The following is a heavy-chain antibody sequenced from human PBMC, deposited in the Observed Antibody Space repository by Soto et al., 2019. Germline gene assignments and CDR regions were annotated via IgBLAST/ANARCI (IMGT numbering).Heavy chain of an antibody. D-gene: IGHD5-12*01. CDR3: ARHRNSGYGHPTFDF. V-gene: IGHV5-51*01. CDR2: IYPGDSDT. Sequence: XACLKISGQGCGYSFTNHWIGWVRQMPGKRLELMGIIYPGDSDTRYSPSFQDRVTISVDKSISTAYLQWSSLKASDNAIYFCARHRNSGYGHPTFDFWGQGTPVTGSS. CDR1: GYSFTNHW. J-gene: IGHJ4*02.